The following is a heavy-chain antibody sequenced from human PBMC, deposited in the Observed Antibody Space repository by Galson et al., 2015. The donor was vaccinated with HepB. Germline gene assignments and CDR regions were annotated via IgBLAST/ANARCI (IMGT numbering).Heavy chain of an antibody. CDR1: GYSFSNFW. J-gene: IGHJ6*02. D-gene: IGHD6-19*01. V-gene: IGHV5-10-1*01. Sequence: QSGAEVKKPGESLRISCQASGYSFSNFWISWVRQVPGKGLEWMGRVDVEISYINYNPSFRGHVTISTDESLATAYLSWSSLKASDTALYYCVRHGDHRLDRFHMEVWGQGSAVTVSS. CDR2: VDVEISYI. CDR3: VRHGDHRLDRFHMEV.